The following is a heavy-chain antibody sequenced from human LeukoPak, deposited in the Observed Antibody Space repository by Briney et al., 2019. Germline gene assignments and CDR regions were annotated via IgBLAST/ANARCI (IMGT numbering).Heavy chain of an antibody. Sequence: SETLSLTCTVSGYSISSGYYWGWTRQPPGKGLEWIGIIYHSGSTYYNPSLKSRVTISLDTSKNQFSLRLSSVTAADTAVYYCARDYFGYSSSPWGQGTLVTVSS. CDR1: GYSISSGYY. CDR2: IYHSGST. V-gene: IGHV4-38-2*02. CDR3: ARDYFGYSSSP. J-gene: IGHJ5*02. D-gene: IGHD6-6*01.